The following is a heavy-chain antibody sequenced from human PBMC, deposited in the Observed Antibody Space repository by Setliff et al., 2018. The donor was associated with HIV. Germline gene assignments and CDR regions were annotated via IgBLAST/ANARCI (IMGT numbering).Heavy chain of an antibody. CDR2: INVGNGDT. CDR3: ARGPRGYIGNVRDFYMDV. J-gene: IGHJ6*03. CDR1: GYTFTTYS. D-gene: IGHD5-12*01. V-gene: IGHV1-3*03. Sequence: ASVKVSCKASGYTFTTYSLHWVRQAPGHSLEWMGWINVGNGDTKYSPELQGRISITRDTSANTAYMELSSLTSEDTAVYYCARGPRGYIGNVRDFYMDVWGKGTTVTVSS.